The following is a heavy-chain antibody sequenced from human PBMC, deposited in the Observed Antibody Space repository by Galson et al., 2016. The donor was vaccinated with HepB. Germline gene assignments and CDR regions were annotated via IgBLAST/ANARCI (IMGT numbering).Heavy chain of an antibody. D-gene: IGHD6-19*01. J-gene: IGHJ4*02. CDR2: VSHSGASK. CDR3: AKEASSEAGSYYFDS. Sequence: SLRLSCAASGFTFDNYAMTWVRQAPGKGLEWVSLVSHSGASKYYADSVKGRFTISRDNSKNTLYLQMNSLRAEDTAVYYCAKEASSEAGSYYFDSWGLGTLVTVSS. CDR1: GFTFDNYA. V-gene: IGHV3-23*01.